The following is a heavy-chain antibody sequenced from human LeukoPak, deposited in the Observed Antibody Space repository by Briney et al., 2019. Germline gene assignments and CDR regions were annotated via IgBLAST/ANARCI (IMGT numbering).Heavy chain of an antibody. Sequence: ASVKVSCKASGYTFTSYDINWVQQATGQGLEWMGWMNPNSGNTGYAQKFQGRVTMTRDTSISTAYMELSSLKSDDTAVYYCVRAMVGGVQGPWGQGTLVTVSS. CDR1: GYTFTSYD. CDR3: VRAMVGGVQGP. D-gene: IGHD3-10*01. CDR2: MNPNSGNT. J-gene: IGHJ5*02. V-gene: IGHV1-8*01.